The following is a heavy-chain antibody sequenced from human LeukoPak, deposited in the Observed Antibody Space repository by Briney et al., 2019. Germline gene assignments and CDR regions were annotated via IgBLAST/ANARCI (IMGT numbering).Heavy chain of an antibody. Sequence: GASVKVSCKASGYTFTSYDINWVRQATGQGPEWMGWMNPNSANTGYAQKSQGRVTMTRNTSISAAYMELGSLRSEDTAVYYCARRYSGSGSPLSYWGQGTLVTVSS. CDR2: MNPNSANT. D-gene: IGHD3-10*01. CDR3: ARRYSGSGSPLSY. J-gene: IGHJ4*02. V-gene: IGHV1-8*01. CDR1: GYTFTSYD.